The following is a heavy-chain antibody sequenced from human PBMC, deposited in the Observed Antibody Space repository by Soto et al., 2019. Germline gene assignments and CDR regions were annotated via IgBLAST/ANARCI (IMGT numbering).Heavy chain of an antibody. D-gene: IGHD2-15*01. V-gene: IGHV1-8*01. CDR2: MNPNSGNT. J-gene: IGHJ6*02. Sequence: GASVKVSCKASGYTFTSYDINWVRQATGQGLEWMGWMNPNSGNTGYAQKFQGRVTMTRNTSISTAYMELSSLRSEDTAVYYCARGRVAATYYYYGMDVWGQGTTVTVSS. CDR1: GYTFTSYD. CDR3: ARGRVAATYYYYGMDV.